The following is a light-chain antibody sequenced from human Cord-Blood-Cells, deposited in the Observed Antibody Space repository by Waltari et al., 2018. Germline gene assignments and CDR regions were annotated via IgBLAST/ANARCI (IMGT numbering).Light chain of an antibody. V-gene: IGLV1-40*01. CDR3: QSYDSSLSGSV. CDR2: GNS. CDR1: SSNIVAGYD. J-gene: IGLJ3*02. Sequence: QSVLTQPPSVSGAPGQRVTISCTGSSSNIVAGYDVPWYPQLPGTAPKLLIYGNSNRPSGVPDRFSGSKSGTSAALAITGLQAEDEADYYCQSYDSSLSGSVFGGGTKLTVL.